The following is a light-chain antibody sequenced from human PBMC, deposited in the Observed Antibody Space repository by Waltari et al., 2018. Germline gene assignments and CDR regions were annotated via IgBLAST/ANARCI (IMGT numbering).Light chain of an antibody. CDR2: DAS. J-gene: IGKJ2*01. CDR1: QEIINNY. V-gene: IGKV3-20*01. Sequence: LSCRASQEIINNYLAWYHQRPGQAHRLLIYDASSRADGIPDRFSASGSGTDFTLTISRLEPEDFAVYYCQQYATFTFGQGTKLEIK. CDR3: QQYATFT.